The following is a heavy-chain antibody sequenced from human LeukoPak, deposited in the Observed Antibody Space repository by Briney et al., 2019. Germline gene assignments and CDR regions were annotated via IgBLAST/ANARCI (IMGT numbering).Heavy chain of an antibody. CDR1: GLTVSSNY. CDR2: IYSSGST. D-gene: IGHD3-10*01. J-gene: IGHJ5*02. Sequence: GGSLRLSCAASGLTVSSNYMSWVRQAPGKGLEWVSVIYSSGSTYYADSVKGRFTISRDNSKNTLYLQINSLRAEDTAVYYCAKLWFGDPIEGNWFDPWGQGTLVTVSS. CDR3: AKLWFGDPIEGNWFDP. V-gene: IGHV3-66*04.